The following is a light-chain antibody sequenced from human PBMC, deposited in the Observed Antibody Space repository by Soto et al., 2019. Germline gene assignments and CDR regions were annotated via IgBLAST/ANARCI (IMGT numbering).Light chain of an antibody. V-gene: IGLV2-23*01. Sequence: QSALSQPASVSGSRGQSITISCTGTSSDVGNYILVSWYQQYPGKAPKLMIFEDTKRPSGVSHRFSGSKSGNTASLTIAGLQPEDAADYYCCSYAGSSTMTFGGGTQLTVL. J-gene: IGLJ7*01. CDR3: CSYAGSSTMT. CDR1: SSDVGNYIL. CDR2: EDT.